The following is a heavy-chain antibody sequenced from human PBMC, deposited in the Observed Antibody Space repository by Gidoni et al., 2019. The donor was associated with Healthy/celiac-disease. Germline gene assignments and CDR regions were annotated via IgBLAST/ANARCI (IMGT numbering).Heavy chain of an antibody. D-gene: IGHD2-15*01. CDR2: ITASGGST. CDR1: GFTFSSYA. Sequence: EVQLLESGGGLVQTGGTLRLSCAASGFTFSSYAMSWVRQAPGKGLEWVCPITASGGSTYYAESVKGRFTISRDNSKNTLYLQMNSLRAEDTAVYYCAKGLCSGGSCPLDYWGQGTLVTVSS. V-gene: IGHV3-23*01. J-gene: IGHJ4*02. CDR3: AKGLCSGGSCPLDY.